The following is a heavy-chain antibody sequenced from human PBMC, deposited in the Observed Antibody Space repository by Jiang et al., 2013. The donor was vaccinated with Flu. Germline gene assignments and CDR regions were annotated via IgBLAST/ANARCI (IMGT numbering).Heavy chain of an antibody. V-gene: IGHV4-38-2*02. Sequence: KPSETLSLTCTVSGYSISSGYYWGWIRQPPGKGLEWIGSIYHSGSTYYNPSLKSRVTISVDTSKNQFSLKLSSVTAADTAVYYCAGGYGDYESHYFDYWGQGTLVTVSS. CDR3: AGGYGDYESHYFDY. J-gene: IGHJ4*02. CDR2: IYHSGST. CDR1: GYSISSGYY. D-gene: IGHD4-17*01.